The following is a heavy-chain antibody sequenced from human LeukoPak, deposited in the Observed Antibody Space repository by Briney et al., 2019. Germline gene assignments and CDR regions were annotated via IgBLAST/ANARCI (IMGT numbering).Heavy chain of an antibody. J-gene: IGHJ5*02. CDR3: AHRSGSYSNWFDP. CDR2: IIPIFGTA. V-gene: IGHV1-69*13. D-gene: IGHD3-10*01. Sequence: ASVKLSCKASGCTFSSYAISWVRQAPGQGLEWMGGIIPIFGTANYEQKFQGRVTITADESTSTAYMELSSLRSEDTAAYYCAHRSGSYSNWFDPWGQGTLVTVSS. CDR1: GCTFSSYA.